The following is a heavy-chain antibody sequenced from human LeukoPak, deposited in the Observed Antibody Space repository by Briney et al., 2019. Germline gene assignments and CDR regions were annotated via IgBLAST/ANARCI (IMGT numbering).Heavy chain of an antibody. J-gene: IGHJ3*02. V-gene: IGHV1-69*13. Sequence: ASVKVSCKASGGTFSSYAISWVRQAPGQGLEWMGGIIPIFGTANYAQKFQGRVTITADESTSTAYMELSSLRSEDTAVYYCAREALNYDFWSGYYLGDAFDIWGQGTMVTVSS. CDR3: AREALNYDFWSGYYLGDAFDI. CDR1: GGTFSSYA. CDR2: IIPIFGTA. D-gene: IGHD3-3*01.